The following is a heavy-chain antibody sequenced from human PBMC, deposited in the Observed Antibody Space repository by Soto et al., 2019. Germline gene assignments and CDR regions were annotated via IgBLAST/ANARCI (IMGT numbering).Heavy chain of an antibody. Sequence: EAQLVESGGGLVQPGRSLRLSCAGSGFIFDAFAIHWVRQAPGKGLEWVSGISWNSDSIGYADSVKGRFTISRDNAKNSLYLQMNSLRVEDTALYYCTKVGGLYDFWSGPLHFDLWGQGTLVTVSS. D-gene: IGHD3-3*01. CDR2: ISWNSDSI. V-gene: IGHV3-9*01. CDR3: TKVGGLYDFWSGPLHFDL. J-gene: IGHJ4*02. CDR1: GFIFDAFA.